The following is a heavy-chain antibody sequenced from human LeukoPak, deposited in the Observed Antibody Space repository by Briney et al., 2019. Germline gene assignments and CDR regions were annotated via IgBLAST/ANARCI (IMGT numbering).Heavy chain of an antibody. J-gene: IGHJ4*02. D-gene: IGHD6-19*01. Sequence: SETLSLTCSVSGGSISSSTYYWGWIRQPPGKGLEGIDSIYYSGSTYYNPSLKSRVTISVDTSKNQVSLKVSSVTAADTAVYYCAYTNFGIAVAGGYWGQGTLVTVSS. CDR1: GGSISSSTYY. V-gene: IGHV4-39*01. CDR2: IYYSGST. CDR3: AYTNFGIAVAGGY.